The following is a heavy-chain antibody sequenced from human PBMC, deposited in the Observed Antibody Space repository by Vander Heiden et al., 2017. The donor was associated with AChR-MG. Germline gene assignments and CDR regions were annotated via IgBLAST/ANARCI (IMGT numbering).Heavy chain of an antibody. CDR2: IYSGGST. J-gene: IGHJ3*02. Sequence: EVQLVESGGGLVQPGGSLRLSCAAPGVTVSSNYMSWVRQAPGKGLEWVSVIYSGGSTYYADSVKGRFTISRDNSKNTLYLQMNSLRAEDTAVYYCAREYSDDAFDIWGQGTMVTVSS. CDR3: AREYSDDAFDI. D-gene: IGHD3-16*01. CDR1: GVTVSSNY. V-gene: IGHV3-66*01.